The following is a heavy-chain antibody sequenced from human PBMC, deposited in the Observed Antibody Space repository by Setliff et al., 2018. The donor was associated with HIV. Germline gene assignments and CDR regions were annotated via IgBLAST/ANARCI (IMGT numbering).Heavy chain of an antibody. Sequence: GSLRLSCAASGFIFSSYSMNWVRQAPGKGLEWVSYITTDSSYIFDADSVKGRCTISSDNAQKSLYLQMNNLRVEDTAVYYCSRDGTRLLAAMDVWGKGTTVTVSS. J-gene: IGHJ6*03. CDR3: SRDGTRLLAAMDV. CDR1: GFIFSSYS. CDR2: ITTDSSYI. V-gene: IGHV3-21*05.